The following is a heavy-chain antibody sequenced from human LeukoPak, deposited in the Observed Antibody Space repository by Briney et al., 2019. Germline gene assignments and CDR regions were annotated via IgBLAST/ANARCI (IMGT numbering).Heavy chain of an antibody. J-gene: IGHJ6*02. Sequence: GASVKVSCKASGGTFSSYAISWVRQAPGQGLEWMGGIIPIFGTANYAQKFQGRVTITADESTSTAYMELSSLRSEDTAVYYCARGGGYCSSTSCYVYYYYGMDVWGQGTAVIVSS. V-gene: IGHV1-69*13. CDR2: IIPIFGTA. D-gene: IGHD2-2*03. CDR3: ARGGGYCSSTSCYVYYYYGMDV. CDR1: GGTFSSYA.